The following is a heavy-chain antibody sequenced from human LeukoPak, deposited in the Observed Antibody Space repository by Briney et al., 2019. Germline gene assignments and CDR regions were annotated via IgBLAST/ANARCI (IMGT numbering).Heavy chain of an antibody. CDR2: SYYSGST. CDR3: ARPRLYCSSTSCHVWFDP. CDR1: GGSISSSSYY. V-gene: IGHV4-39*01. J-gene: IGHJ5*02. D-gene: IGHD2-2*01. Sequence: SETLSLTCTVSGGSISSSSYYWGWIRQPPGKGLEWIGSSYYSGSTYYNPSLKSRVTISVDTSKNQFSLKLSSVTAADTAVYYCARPRLYCSSTSCHVWFDPWGQGTLVTVSS.